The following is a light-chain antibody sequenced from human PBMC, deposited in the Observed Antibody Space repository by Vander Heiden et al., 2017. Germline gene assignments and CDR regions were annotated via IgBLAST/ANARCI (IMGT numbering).Light chain of an antibody. Sequence: DIQMTQSPSSLSASVGDRVIITCRASQSIATYLNWYQQKPGTAPKVLIYTAANLQGGVPSRFSGSGSGTDFTLTISSLQPEEFATYYCQQSYSLPRTFGQGTKVEI. CDR1: QSIATY. CDR3: QQSYSLPRT. V-gene: IGKV1-39*01. J-gene: IGKJ1*01. CDR2: TAA.